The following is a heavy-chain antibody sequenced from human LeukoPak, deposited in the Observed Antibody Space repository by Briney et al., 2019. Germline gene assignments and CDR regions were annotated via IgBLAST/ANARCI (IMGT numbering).Heavy chain of an antibody. D-gene: IGHD2-21*02. J-gene: IGHJ4*02. Sequence: SQTLSLTCTVSGGSISSGGHYWSWIRQLPGKGLEWIGYVHYSGSTYYNPSLRSRVTISLYTSKNQFSLKLSSMTAADTAVYYCTRETCGGDRHYDYWGQGTLVTVSS. CDR3: TRETCGGDRHYDY. CDR1: GGSISSGGHY. V-gene: IGHV4-31*03. CDR2: VHYSGST.